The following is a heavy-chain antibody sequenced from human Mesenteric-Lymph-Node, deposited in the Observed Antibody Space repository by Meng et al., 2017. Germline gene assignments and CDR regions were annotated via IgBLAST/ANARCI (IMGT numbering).Heavy chain of an antibody. CDR2: IYYSGST. V-gene: IGHV4-30-4*01. D-gene: IGHD4-17*01. CDR1: RGSDSGVDYY. J-gene: IGHJ5*02. Sequence: HLQTTCPVLGLPSQTLLPPLTASRGSDSGVDYYWSWISQPPGKGLEWIGYIYYSGSTYSNASLKSRVTISIARSKNQFSLKLSSVTAADTAVYYCARDRKHYGERGWFDPWGQGTLVTVSS. CDR3: ARDRKHYGERGWFDP.